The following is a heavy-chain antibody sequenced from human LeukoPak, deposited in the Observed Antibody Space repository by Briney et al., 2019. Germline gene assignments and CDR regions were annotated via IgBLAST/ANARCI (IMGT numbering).Heavy chain of an antibody. J-gene: IGHJ4*02. D-gene: IGHD3-22*01. CDR2: IIPILGIA. Sequence: SVKVSCKASGGTFSSYAISWVRQAPGQGLEWMGRIIPILGIADYAQKFQGRVTITADKSTSTAYMELSSLRSEDTAVYYCARTDTEYYYDSSGYRDYWGQGTLVTVPS. CDR3: ARTDTEYYYDSSGYRDY. V-gene: IGHV1-69*04. CDR1: GGTFSSYA.